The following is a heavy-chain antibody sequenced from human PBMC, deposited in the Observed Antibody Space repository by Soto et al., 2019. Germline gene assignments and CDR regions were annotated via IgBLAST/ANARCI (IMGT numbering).Heavy chain of an antibody. V-gene: IGHV4-4*07. CDR3: AIHEAPNYYYYYGMDV. CDR2: IYTSGST. J-gene: IGHJ6*02. CDR1: GGSISSYY. Sequence: PSETLSLTCTVSGGSISSYYWSWIRQPAGKGLEWIGRIYTSGSTNYNPSLKSRVTMSVDTSKNQFSLKLSSVTAADTAVYYCAIHEAPNYYYYYGMDVWGQGTTVTVSS.